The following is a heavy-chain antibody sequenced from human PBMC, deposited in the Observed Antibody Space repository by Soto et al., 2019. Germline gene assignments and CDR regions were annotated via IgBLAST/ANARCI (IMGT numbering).Heavy chain of an antibody. CDR1: GYTFTNYG. V-gene: IGHV1-18*01. J-gene: IGHJ4*02. CDR2: ISAYNDKT. D-gene: IGHD4-17*01. CDR3: ARDRPNYGDTDRRFDY. Sequence: QVQLVQSGAEVKKPGASVKVSCKASGYTFTNYGITWVRQAPGQGLEWMGWISAYNDKTNYAQKLQGTLTMNTDTYTSTAYMALTSLRSDDPAVYYCARDRPNYGDTDRRFDYWGQGTLVTVSS.